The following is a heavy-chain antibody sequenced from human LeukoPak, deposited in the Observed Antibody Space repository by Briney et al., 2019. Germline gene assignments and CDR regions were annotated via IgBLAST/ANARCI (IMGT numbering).Heavy chain of an antibody. CDR2: ISSSSSYI. J-gene: IGHJ3*02. CDR1: GFTFSSYS. CDR3: ARGTDCGGDCADI. Sequence: GGSLRLSCAAPGFTFSSYSMNWVRQAPGKGLEWVSSISSSSSYIYYADSVKGRFTISRDNAKNSLYLQMNSLRAEDTAVYYCARGTDCGGDCADIWGQGTMVTVSS. D-gene: IGHD2-21*01. V-gene: IGHV3-21*01.